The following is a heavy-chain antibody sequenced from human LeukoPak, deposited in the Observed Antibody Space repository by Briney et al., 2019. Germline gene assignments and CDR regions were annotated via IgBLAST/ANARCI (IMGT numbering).Heavy chain of an antibody. D-gene: IGHD3-22*01. J-gene: IGHJ3*01. CDR3: ASQHYYDSSGYSGATA. CDR2: IYPGDSDT. V-gene: IGHV5-51*01. Sequence: GESLKISCKGSGYSFTSYCIGWVRQMPGKGLEWMGIIYPGDSDTRYSPSFQGQVTISADKSISTAYLQWSSLKASDTAMYYCASQHYYDSSGYSGATAWGQGTMVTVSS. CDR1: GYSFTSYC.